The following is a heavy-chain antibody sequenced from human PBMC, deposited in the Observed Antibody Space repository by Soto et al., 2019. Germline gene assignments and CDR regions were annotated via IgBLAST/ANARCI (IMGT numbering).Heavy chain of an antibody. CDR3: ATPACAATWCSPSHNSDH. V-gene: IGHV1-69*09. D-gene: IGHD2-2*01. Sequence: QVQLVQSGAEVKKPESSVKVSCKTSGGTFVRHVISWVRQAPGQGPEWMGKINPLSGIPNYAQKFQDRVTFTADTDSSTAYMELSSLRSDHTAVYYCATPACAATWCSPSHNSDHWGQGTLVTVSS. CDR2: INPLSGIP. J-gene: IGHJ4*02. CDR1: GGTFVRHV.